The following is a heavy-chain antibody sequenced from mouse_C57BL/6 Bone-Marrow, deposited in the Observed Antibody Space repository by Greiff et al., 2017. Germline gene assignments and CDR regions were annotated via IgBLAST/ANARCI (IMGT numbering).Heavy chain of an antibody. J-gene: IGHJ1*03. Sequence: EVKVEESGGDLVKPGGSLTLSCAASGFTFSSYGMSWVRQTPDKRLEWVATISSGGSYTYYPDSVKGRFTLSRDNAKNTLYLQMSSLKSEDTAMDYCARRGVVATPSWYFDVWGRGTTVIVSS. CDR3: ARRGVVATPSWYFDV. CDR2: ISSGGSYT. CDR1: GFTFSSYG. D-gene: IGHD1-1*01. V-gene: IGHV5-6*02.